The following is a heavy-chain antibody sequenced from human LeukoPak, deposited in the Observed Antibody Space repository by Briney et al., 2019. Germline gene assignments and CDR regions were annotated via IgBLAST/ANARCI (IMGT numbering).Heavy chain of an antibody. D-gene: IGHD3-22*01. V-gene: IGHV3-23*01. J-gene: IGHJ4*02. Sequence: PGGSLRLSCAASGFTFSSYAMSWVRQAPGKGLEWVSAISGSGTSTYYSDSVKGRFTISRDNSKNTLYLQVNSLRAEDTAVYYCTQLQKNPYYYDSSGGNTYYFDYWGQGTLVTVSS. CDR3: TQLQKNPYYYDSSGGNTYYFDY. CDR1: GFTFSSYA. CDR2: ISGSGTST.